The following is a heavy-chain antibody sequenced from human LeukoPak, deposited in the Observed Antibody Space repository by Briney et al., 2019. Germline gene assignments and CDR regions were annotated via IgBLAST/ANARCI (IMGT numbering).Heavy chain of an antibody. CDR1: GSSFSNYS. V-gene: IGHV4-4*07. J-gene: IGHJ6*02. Sequence: SETLSLTCSVSGSSFSNYSWSWVRQPAGKGLEWIGRFYKGGSTKYNFSLKSRVTLSVDTSKNLFSLKLSSVAAADTAVYYCARERYDFWSGHDKGMDVWGQGSTVTV. D-gene: IGHD3-3*01. CDR3: ARERYDFWSGHDKGMDV. CDR2: FYKGGST.